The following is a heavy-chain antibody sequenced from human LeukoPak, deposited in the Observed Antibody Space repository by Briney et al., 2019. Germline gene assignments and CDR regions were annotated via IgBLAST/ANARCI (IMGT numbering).Heavy chain of an antibody. CDR3: ARERGAPYFDY. Sequence: SETLSLTCTVSSGSISTSNYYWSWIRQPAGKGLEWIGRIYTSGSTNYNPSLKSRVTISVDTSKNQFSLKLSSVTAADTAVYYCARERGAPYFDYWGQGTLVTVSS. V-gene: IGHV4-61*02. CDR1: SGSISTSNYY. CDR2: IYTSGST. J-gene: IGHJ4*02.